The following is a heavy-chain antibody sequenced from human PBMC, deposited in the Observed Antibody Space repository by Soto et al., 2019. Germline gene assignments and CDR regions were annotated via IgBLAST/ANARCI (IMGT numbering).Heavy chain of an antibody. CDR1: GFNFRSNA. CDR3: AKALDTAMDPLDY. Sequence: SLRLSCAASGFNFRSNAMHWVRRAPGKGLEWVAIISDDGNIKYYADSVKGRFSISRDNSKNTVYLQMNSLSVQDTAVYYCAKALDTAMDPLDYWGQGTLVTVSS. J-gene: IGHJ4*02. V-gene: IGHV3-30-3*01. CDR2: ISDDGNIK. D-gene: IGHD5-18*01.